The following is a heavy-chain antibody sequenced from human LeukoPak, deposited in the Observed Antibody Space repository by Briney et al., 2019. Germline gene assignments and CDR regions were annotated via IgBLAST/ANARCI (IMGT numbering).Heavy chain of an antibody. CDR3: ARDRGYCSSTSCRYYMDV. CDR2: INPSDDST. CDR1: GYTFNSSY. J-gene: IGHJ6*03. D-gene: IGHD2-2*01. Sequence: ASVKVSCKASGYTFNSSYMHWVRQAPGQGLEWMGIINPSDDSTRYAQKFQGRVTMTKDTSTNTVYMHLSSLSSDDTAVYYCARDRGYCSSTSCRYYMDVWGKGTTVTVSS. V-gene: IGHV1-46*02.